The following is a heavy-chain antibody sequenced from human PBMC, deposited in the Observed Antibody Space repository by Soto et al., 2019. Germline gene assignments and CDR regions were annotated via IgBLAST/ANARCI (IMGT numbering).Heavy chain of an antibody. CDR2: IRSNIDGATT. CDR1: GFAFKYAR. CDR3: TTDWGSGTHYARAFDV. V-gene: IGHV3-15*01. D-gene: IGHD3-16*01. J-gene: IGHJ3*01. Sequence: EVLLVESGGGLVKPGGSLRLSCAASGFAFKYARMTWVRQAPGKGLEWVGHIRSNIDGATTAYAAPVKGRFTISRDESTNTVDLQMNSLITEYTAVYYCTTDWGSGTHYARAFDVWGQGTMVTVSS.